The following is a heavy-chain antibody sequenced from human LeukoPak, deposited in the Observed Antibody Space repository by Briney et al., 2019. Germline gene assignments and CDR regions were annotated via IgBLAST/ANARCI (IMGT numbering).Heavy chain of an antibody. Sequence: ASVRVSCKASGYTFTGYYMHWVRQAPGQGLEWMGRINPNNGGTNYAQKFQGRVTMTRDTSISTAHMELSRLRSDDTAVYYCASPSNWGPAYYYYYYMDVWGKGTTVTVSS. CDR3: ASPSNWGPAYYYYYYMDV. V-gene: IGHV1-2*06. D-gene: IGHD7-27*01. CDR1: GYTFTGYY. J-gene: IGHJ6*03. CDR2: INPNNGGT.